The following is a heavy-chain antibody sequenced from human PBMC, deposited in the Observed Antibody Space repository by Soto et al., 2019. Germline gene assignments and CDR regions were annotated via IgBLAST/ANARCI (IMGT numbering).Heavy chain of an antibody. D-gene: IGHD2-2*01. V-gene: IGHV3-30-3*01. J-gene: IGHJ3*02. CDR3: ASPYCSSTSCYPRWYAFDI. CDR1: GFTFSSYA. CDR2: ISYDGSNK. Sequence: GGSLRLSCAASGFTFSSYAMHWVRQAPGKGLEWVAVISYDGSNKYYADSVKGRFTISGDNSKKTLYLQMNSLRAEDTAVYYCASPYCSSTSCYPRWYAFDIWGQGTMVTVSS.